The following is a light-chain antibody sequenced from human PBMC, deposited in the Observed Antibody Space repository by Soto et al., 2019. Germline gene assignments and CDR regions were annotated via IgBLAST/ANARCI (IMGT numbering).Light chain of an antibody. CDR1: QRIGTH. J-gene: IGKJ4*01. CDR3: QQGDSFPFT. Sequence: DIQMTQSPSSLSASVGDRVTITCRTSQRIGTHLNWYHEKPGKAPKLLIYAASSLQSGVPSRFSGSGSGTDFTLTISSLQPEDFATYFCQQGDSFPFTFGGGTKVEI. V-gene: IGKV1-39*01. CDR2: AAS.